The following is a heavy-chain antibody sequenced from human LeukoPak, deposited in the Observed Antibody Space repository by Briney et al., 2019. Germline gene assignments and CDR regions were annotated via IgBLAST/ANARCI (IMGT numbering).Heavy chain of an antibody. D-gene: IGHD3-22*01. V-gene: IGHV3-21*01. CDR2: ISSNSSYI. Sequence: GSLRLSWVASGFTFNNYAMSWVRQAPGKGLGLGSSISSNSSYIYYADSVKGRFTISRDNAKNSLYLQMNSLRAEDTAVYYCARAPYYDSSGYYYGAHYFDYWGQGTLVTVSS. CDR1: GFTFNNYA. J-gene: IGHJ4*02. CDR3: ARAPYYDSSGYYYGAHYFDY.